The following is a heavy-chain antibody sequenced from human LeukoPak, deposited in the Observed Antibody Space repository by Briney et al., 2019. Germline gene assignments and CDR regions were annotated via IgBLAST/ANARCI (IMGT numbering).Heavy chain of an antibody. V-gene: IGHV3-74*01. CDR2: ISGDGSMT. J-gene: IGHJ4*02. D-gene: IGHD6-6*01. CDR1: GFSLRSYW. CDR3: ARYSSSSGGASHYFDY. Sequence: GGSLRLSCAVSGFSLRSYWMHWVRQAPGKGLVWVSRISGDGSMTNYADSVKGRFTVSRDNAKNTVYLQMNSLRAEDTAVYYCARYSSSSGGASHYFDYWGQGTLITVSS.